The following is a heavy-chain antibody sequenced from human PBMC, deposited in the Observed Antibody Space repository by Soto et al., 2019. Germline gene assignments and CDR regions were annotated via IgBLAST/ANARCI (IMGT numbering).Heavy chain of an antibody. CDR2: IGGDKGNT. J-gene: IGHJ4*02. V-gene: IGHV1-18*01. D-gene: IGHD5-18*01. CDR1: GYTFTNYG. Sequence: QVQLVQSGAEVREPGASVKVSCKASGYTFTNYGVSWVRQAPGQGLEWMGWIGGDKGNTNYAQKLQGRVTLTTDTSTSTAYMELRSLRSDDTAVYYCAPHTLDTGMTSGYWGQGTLVTVSS. CDR3: APHTLDTGMTSGY.